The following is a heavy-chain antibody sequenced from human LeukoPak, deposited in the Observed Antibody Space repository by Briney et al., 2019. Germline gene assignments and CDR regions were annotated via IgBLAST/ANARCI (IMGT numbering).Heavy chain of an antibody. V-gene: IGHV3-74*01. D-gene: IGHD3-22*01. CDR2: IDRDGNIT. J-gene: IGHJ3*02. CDR1: GFTFSSYW. CDR3: ARENYSDSRSLDI. Sequence: GGSLRLSCAVSGFTFSSYWMLWVRHTPGKGLVWVSRIDRDGNITSYADSVKGRFTISRDNAKNTLYLQMNSLRAEDTAVYYYARENYSDSRSLDIWGQGTMVTVSS.